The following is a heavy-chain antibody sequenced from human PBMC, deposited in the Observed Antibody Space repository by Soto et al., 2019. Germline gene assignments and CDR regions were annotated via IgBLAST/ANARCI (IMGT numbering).Heavy chain of an antibody. CDR1: GFTFSSYG. Sequence: PGGSLRLSCAASGFTFSSYGMHWVRQAPGKGLEWVAVIWYDGSNKYYADSVKGRFTISRDNSKNTLYLQMNSLRAEDTAVYYCAREGRGYYYDSSGYSPLGYGMDVWGQGTTVTVSS. CDR3: AREGRGYYYDSSGYSPLGYGMDV. V-gene: IGHV3-33*01. J-gene: IGHJ6*02. D-gene: IGHD3-22*01. CDR2: IWYDGSNK.